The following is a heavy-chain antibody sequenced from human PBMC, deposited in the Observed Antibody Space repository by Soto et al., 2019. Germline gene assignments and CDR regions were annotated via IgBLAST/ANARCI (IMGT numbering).Heavy chain of an antibody. CDR2: ISYDGSNK. CDR1: GFTFSSYA. CDR3: ARERSGYIRGWFDP. J-gene: IGHJ5*02. Sequence: QVQLVESGGGVVQPGRSLRLSCAASGFTFSSYAMHWVRQAPGKGLEWVAVISYDGSNKYYADSVKGRFTISRDNSKNTLYLQVTRLRAEDTAVYYCARERSGYIRGWFDPWGQGTLVTVSS. V-gene: IGHV3-30-3*01. D-gene: IGHD3-22*01.